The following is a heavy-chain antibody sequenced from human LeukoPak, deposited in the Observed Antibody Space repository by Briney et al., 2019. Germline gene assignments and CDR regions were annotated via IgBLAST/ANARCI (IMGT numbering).Heavy chain of an antibody. V-gene: IGHV3-23*01. CDR1: GFTFSSYA. CDR3: AKDQHPDSSSWYMKGYFQH. J-gene: IGHJ1*01. D-gene: IGHD6-13*01. CDR2: IVGSGGST. Sequence: GGSLRLSCAASGFTFSSYAMSWVRQAPGKGLEWFSAIVGSGGSTYYANSVKGRFTISRDNSKNTLYLQMNSLRAEDTAVYYCAKDQHPDSSSWYMKGYFQHWGQGTLVTVSS.